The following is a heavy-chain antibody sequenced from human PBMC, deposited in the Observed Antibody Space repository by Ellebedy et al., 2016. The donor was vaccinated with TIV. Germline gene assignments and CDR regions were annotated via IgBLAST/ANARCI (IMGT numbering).Heavy chain of an antibody. CDR3: ARFRGGGGSSYFDH. V-gene: IGHV4-59*01. Sequence: SETLSLTXTVSGGSISGYSWSWIRQPPGKGLEWIAYIYFSGRTNYNPSLQSRVTISGDTSKNQFSLKLSSVTAADTAVYYCARFRGGGGSSYFDHWGQGILVTVSS. D-gene: IGHD2-15*01. J-gene: IGHJ4*02. CDR2: IYFSGRT. CDR1: GGSISGYS.